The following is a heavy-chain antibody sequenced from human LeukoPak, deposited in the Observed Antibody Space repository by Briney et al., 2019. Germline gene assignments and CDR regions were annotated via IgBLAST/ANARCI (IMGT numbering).Heavy chain of an antibody. CDR3: ARNPYYDFWIGAIGWFDT. CDR2: IYSGGST. CDR1: GFTVSSNY. V-gene: IGHV3-53*01. Sequence: GGSLRLSCAASGFTVSSNYMSWVRQAPGKGLEWVSVIYSGGSTYYADSVKGRFTISRDNSKNTLYLQMNSLRAEDTAVYYCARNPYYDFWIGAIGWFDTWGQGTLVTVSS. D-gene: IGHD3-3*01. J-gene: IGHJ5*02.